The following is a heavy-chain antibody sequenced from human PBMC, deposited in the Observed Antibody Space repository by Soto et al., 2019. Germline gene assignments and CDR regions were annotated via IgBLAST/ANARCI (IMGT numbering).Heavy chain of an antibody. J-gene: IGHJ4*02. CDR2: IIPIFGTA. CDR1: GGTFSSYA. D-gene: IGHD6-13*01. CDR3: ARAVTLYSSSWYFS. V-gene: IGHV1-69*13. Sequence: SVKVSCKASGGTFSSYAISWVRQAPGQGLEWMGGIIPIFGTANYAQKFQGRLTITADESTSTAHMELSSLRSEDTAVYYCARAVTLYSSSWYFSWGQGTLVTDSS.